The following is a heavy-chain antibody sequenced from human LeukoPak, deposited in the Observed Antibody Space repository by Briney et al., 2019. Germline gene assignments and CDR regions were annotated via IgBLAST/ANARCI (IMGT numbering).Heavy chain of an antibody. J-gene: IGHJ4*02. D-gene: IGHD4-17*01. CDR2: ISGSGGST. Sequence: GALRPPFAAPGFTFCSDAMSWVRQAPGKGLGGGPAISGSGGSTYYADSVKGRFTISRDNSKNTLYLQMNSLRVEDTAVYYCAKGATTYGDYFDYWGQGTLVTVSS. CDR3: AKGATTYGDYFDY. CDR1: GFTFCSDA. V-gene: IGHV3-23*01.